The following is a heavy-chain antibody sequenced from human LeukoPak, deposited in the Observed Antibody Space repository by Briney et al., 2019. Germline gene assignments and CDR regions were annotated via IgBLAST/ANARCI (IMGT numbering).Heavy chain of an antibody. Sequence: GGSLRLSCAASGFTFTSYEMNWVRQAPGKGLEWVSYISSTSISINYADSVKGRFTISRDNAKNSLSLQMNSLRAEDTAIYYCARGDYFQFDSWGQGTLVTVSS. CDR2: ISSTSISI. CDR3: ARGDYFQFDS. D-gene: IGHD2/OR15-2a*01. V-gene: IGHV3-48*03. J-gene: IGHJ4*02. CDR1: GFTFTSYE.